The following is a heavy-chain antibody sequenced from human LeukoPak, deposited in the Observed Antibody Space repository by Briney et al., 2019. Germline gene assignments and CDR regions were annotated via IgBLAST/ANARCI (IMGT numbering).Heavy chain of an antibody. CDR2: IKTDGSTT. CDR1: GCTFSSCW. D-gene: IGHD2-2*01. V-gene: IGHV3-74*01. CDR3: ARGNQQLPRSTPDY. J-gene: IGHJ4*02. Sequence: TGGSLRLSCAVSGCTFSSCWMHWVRQAPGKGLVWVSHIKTDGSTTAYADSVKGRFTISRDNAKNTLYPQMNSLRAEDTGVYYCARGNQQLPRSTPDYWGQGTLVTVSS.